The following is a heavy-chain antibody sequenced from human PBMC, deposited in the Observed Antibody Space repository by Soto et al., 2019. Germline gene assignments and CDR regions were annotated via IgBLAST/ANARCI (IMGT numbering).Heavy chain of an antibody. CDR1: GYTFTGYY. V-gene: IGHV1-2*04. J-gene: IGHJ5*02. CDR3: ARGGLIAAAPNWFDP. CDR2: INPNSGGT. D-gene: IGHD6-13*01. Sequence: GASVKVSCKASGYTFTGYYMHWVRQAPGQGLEWMGWINPNSGGTNYAQKFQGWVTMTRDTSISTAYMELSRLRSDDTAVYYCARGGLIAAAPNWFDPWGQGTLVTVSS.